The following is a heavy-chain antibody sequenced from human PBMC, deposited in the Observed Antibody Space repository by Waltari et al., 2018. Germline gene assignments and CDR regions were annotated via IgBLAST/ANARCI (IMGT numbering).Heavy chain of an antibody. CDR3: ASVLESSSWRPFDY. Sequence: QLQLQESGPGLVKPSETLSPTCTVSGGSISRSSYHWGWSRPPPGQGLEWIGSMYYSGTTYYNPSLNSRVIISVDTSKNQFSLKLSSVTAADTAVYYCASVLESSSWRPFDYWGQGTLVAVSS. V-gene: IGHV4-39*01. D-gene: IGHD6-13*01. CDR2: MYYSGTT. J-gene: IGHJ4*02. CDR1: GGSISRSSYH.